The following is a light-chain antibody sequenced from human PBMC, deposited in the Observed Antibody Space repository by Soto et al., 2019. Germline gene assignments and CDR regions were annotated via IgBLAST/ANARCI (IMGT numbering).Light chain of an antibody. J-gene: IGLJ1*01. Sequence: QALVTQEPCLTVSPGATVTLTCGSSTGAVTNGHYPYWFQQKPGQAPRTLIYDTTNRHSWTPARFSGSLLGGKAALTLSGAQPEDEAEYYCLLSYNGPSVFGTGTKVTVL. CDR1: TGAVTNGHY. CDR2: DTT. CDR3: LLSYNGPSV. V-gene: IGLV7-46*01.